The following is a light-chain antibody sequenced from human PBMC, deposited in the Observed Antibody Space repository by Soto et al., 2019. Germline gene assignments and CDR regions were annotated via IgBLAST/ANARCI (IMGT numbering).Light chain of an antibody. CDR3: QSYDSSLSGHYV. Sequence: QSALTQPPSASGSPGQSVTISCTGTSSDVGGYNYVSWYQQHPGKAPKLMIYEVSKRPSGVPDRFSGSKSGTSASLAITGLQAEDEADYYCQSYDSSLSGHYVFGTGTKLTVL. V-gene: IGLV2-8*01. CDR2: EVS. J-gene: IGLJ1*01. CDR1: SSDVGGYNY.